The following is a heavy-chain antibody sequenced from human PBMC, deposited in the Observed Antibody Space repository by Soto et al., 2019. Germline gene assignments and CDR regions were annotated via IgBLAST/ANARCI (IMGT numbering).Heavy chain of an antibody. Sequence: QVQLVQSGAEVKKPGASVKVSCKASGYTFTSYAMHWVRQAPGQRLEWMGWINAGNGNTKYSQKFQGRVTITRDTSASTAYMELSSLRAEDTAVYYCAREGVYGDYGLDAFDIWGQGTMATVSS. V-gene: IGHV1-3*01. CDR2: INAGNGNT. J-gene: IGHJ3*02. CDR1: GYTFTSYA. D-gene: IGHD4-17*01. CDR3: AREGVYGDYGLDAFDI.